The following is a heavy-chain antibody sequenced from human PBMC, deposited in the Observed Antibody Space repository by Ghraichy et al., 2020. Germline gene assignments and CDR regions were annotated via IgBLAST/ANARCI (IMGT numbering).Heavy chain of an antibody. D-gene: IGHD6-13*01. CDR2: ISSSGSTI. CDR3: ARERYSSRWHFDY. CDR1: GFTFSSYE. J-gene: IGHJ4*02. V-gene: IGHV3-48*03. Sequence: GGSLRLSCAAAGFTFSSYEMNWVRQAPGKGLEWVSYISSSGSTIYYADSVKGRFTISRDNAKNSLYLQMNSLRAEDTAVYYCARERYSSRWHFDYWGQGTLVTVSS.